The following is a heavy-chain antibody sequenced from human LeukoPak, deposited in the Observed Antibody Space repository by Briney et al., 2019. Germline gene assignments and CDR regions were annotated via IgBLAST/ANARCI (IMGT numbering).Heavy chain of an antibody. CDR1: GYSISTGHY. CDR3: ARGHSSSWSTVDY. Sequence: SETLSLTCIVSGYSISTGHYWGWIRQSPGKGLEWIGNVFYSGSTHYNSSLKSRVTISVDTSKNQFSLKLTSVTATDTAVYYCARGHSSSWSTVDYWGQGTLVTVSS. CDR2: VFYSGST. J-gene: IGHJ4*02. V-gene: IGHV4-38-2*02. D-gene: IGHD6-13*01.